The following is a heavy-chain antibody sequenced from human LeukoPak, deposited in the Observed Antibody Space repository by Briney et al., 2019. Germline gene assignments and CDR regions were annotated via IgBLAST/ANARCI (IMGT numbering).Heavy chain of an antibody. D-gene: IGHD3-16*01. CDR1: GFTVSSNY. J-gene: IGHJ4*02. CDR2: IYSGGST. V-gene: IGHV3-53*05. Sequence: GGSLRLSCAAAGFTVSSNYMSWVRQAPGKGLEWVSVIYSGGSTYYADSVKGRFTISRDNSKHTLYLQMNSLRAEDTAMYYCAKGAYYDYVWGSLDRYYFDYWGQGTLVTVSS. CDR3: AKGAYYDYVWGSLDRYYFDY.